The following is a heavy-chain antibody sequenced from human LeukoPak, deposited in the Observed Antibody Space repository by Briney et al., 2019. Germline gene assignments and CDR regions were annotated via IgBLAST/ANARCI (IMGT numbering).Heavy chain of an antibody. Sequence: PGGSLRLSCAASGFTFSSYWMSWVRQAPGKGLEWVANIKQDGSEKYYVDSVKGRFTISRDNAKNSLYLQMNSLRAEDTAVYYCASSTYYYDSSGYYFCDYWGQGTLVTVSS. J-gene: IGHJ4*02. V-gene: IGHV3-7*01. CDR3: ASSTYYYDSSGYYFCDY. CDR2: IKQDGSEK. CDR1: GFTFSSYW. D-gene: IGHD3-22*01.